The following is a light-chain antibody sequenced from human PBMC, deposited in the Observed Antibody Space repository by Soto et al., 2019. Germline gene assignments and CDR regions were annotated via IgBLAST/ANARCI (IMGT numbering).Light chain of an antibody. Sequence: QSALTQPASVSGSPGQSITISCTGTSSDVGSYNYVSWYQQHPAKAPKLMIYDVSNRPSGVSNRFSGSKSGNTASLTISGLQVEDEADYYCSSYTSSSTLWVFGGGTKLTVL. CDR3: SSYTSSSTLWV. CDR2: DVS. J-gene: IGLJ3*02. CDR1: SSDVGSYNY. V-gene: IGLV2-14*03.